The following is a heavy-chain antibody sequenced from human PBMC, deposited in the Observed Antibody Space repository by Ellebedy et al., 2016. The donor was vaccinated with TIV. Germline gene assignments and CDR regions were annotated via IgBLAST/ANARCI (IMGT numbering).Heavy chain of an antibody. CDR1: GYSFTTYW. CDR3: ARTPGPYRDVGGRGYFDY. J-gene: IGHJ4*02. D-gene: IGHD1-26*01. CDR2: IDPADSDA. V-gene: IGHV5-51*01. Sequence: GESLKISCKGSGYSFTTYWIGWVRQMPGKGLEWMGIIDPADSDARYSPSFQGQVTISADKSIRTAYLQWSSLKASDTAMYYCARTPGPYRDVGGRGYFDYWGQGTLVTVSS.